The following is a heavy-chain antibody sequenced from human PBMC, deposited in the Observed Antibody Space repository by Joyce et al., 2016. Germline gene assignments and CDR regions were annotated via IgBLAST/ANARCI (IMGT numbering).Heavy chain of an antibody. CDR2: ISYSGTA. J-gene: IGHJ6*02. V-gene: IGHV4-59*01. CDR1: GGSINTYY. CDR3: ARDRNEGYCTSARCYYYYYYGMDV. Sequence: QVQLQESGPGLVKPSETLSLTCTVSGGSINTYYWSWIRQPQGKGLEWIGYISYSGTANYAPSLKSRVTISVDTAKNQISLKVTSVTAADTAVYYCARDRNEGYCTSARCYYYYYYGMDVWGQGTTVTVSS. D-gene: IGHD2-2*01.